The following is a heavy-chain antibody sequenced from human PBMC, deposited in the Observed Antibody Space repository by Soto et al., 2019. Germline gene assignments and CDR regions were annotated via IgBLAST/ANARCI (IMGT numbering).Heavy chain of an antibody. D-gene: IGHD2-21*02. V-gene: IGHV1-3*01. CDR1: GYTFTSYA. CDR2: INAGNGNT. J-gene: IGHJ5*02. CDR3: ARDLAYCGGDCSNGNSFDP. Sequence: ASVKGSCKASGYTFTSYAMHWVRQAPGQRLEWMGWINAGNGNTKYSQKFQGRVTITRDTSASTAYMELSSLRSEDTAVYYCARDLAYCGGDCSNGNSFDPWGQGTQVTVSS.